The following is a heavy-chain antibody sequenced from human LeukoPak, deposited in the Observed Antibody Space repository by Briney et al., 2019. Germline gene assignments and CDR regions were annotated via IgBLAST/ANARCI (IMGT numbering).Heavy chain of an antibody. D-gene: IGHD5-18*01. CDR3: ARDTVDTAMVQH. CDR2: IYYSGST. J-gene: IGHJ1*01. V-gene: IGHV4-30-4*08. CDR1: GGSISSGDYY. Sequence: KPSETLSLTCTVSGGSISSGDYYWSWIRQPPGKGLEWIGYIYYSGSTYYNPSLKSRVSISLDTSKNQFSLKLSSVTAADTAVYYCARDTVDTAMVQHWGQGTLVTVSS.